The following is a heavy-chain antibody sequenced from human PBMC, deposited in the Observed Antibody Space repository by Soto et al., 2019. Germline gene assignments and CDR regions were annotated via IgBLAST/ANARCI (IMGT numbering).Heavy chain of an antibody. CDR3: AREPLCGGRCSVPWFDP. D-gene: IGHD2-15*01. Sequence: QVQLVQSGAEVKKPGASVKVSCKTSGYTFTSYAIHWVRQAPGQGLEWLGWLNIGNGNTQYSPKLHDRVTLTRDTSASTAYMELSSLRSEDTAVYYCAREPLCGGRCSVPWFDPWGQGTLVTVSS. V-gene: IGHV1-3*04. CDR2: LNIGNGNT. CDR1: GYTFTSYA. J-gene: IGHJ5*02.